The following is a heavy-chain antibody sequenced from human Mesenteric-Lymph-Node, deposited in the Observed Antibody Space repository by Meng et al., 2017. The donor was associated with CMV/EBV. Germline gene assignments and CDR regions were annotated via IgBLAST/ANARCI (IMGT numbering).Heavy chain of an antibody. CDR1: GGSISRYY. CDR2: IYYIGST. D-gene: IGHD4-23*01. CDR3: ARDSTGVTGHGDFDY. J-gene: IGHJ4*02. V-gene: IGHV4-59*01. Sequence: GSLRLSCTVSGGSISRYYWTWIRQPPGRGLEYIGHIYYIGSTNYNPSLKSRVTISVDTSKNHFSLKLSSVTAADTAVYYCARDSTGVTGHGDFDYWGQGTLVTVSS.